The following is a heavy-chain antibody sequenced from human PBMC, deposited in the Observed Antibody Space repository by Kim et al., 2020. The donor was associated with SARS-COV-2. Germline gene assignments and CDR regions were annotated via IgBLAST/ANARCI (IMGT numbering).Heavy chain of an antibody. D-gene: IGHD3-10*01. CDR1: GGSISSYY. J-gene: IGHJ4*02. CDR2: IYYSGST. V-gene: IGHV4-59*01. Sequence: SETLSLTCTVSGGSISSYYWSWIRQPPGKGLEWIGYIYYSGSTNNNPSLKSRVTISVDTSKNQFSLKLSSVTAADTAVYYCARVKVREANFAVIAEYYFDYWGQGTLVTVSS. CDR3: ARVKVREANFAVIAEYYFDY.